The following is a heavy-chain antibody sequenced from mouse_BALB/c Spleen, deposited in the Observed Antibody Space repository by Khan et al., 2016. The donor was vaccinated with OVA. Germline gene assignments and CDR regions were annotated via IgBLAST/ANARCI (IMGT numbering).Heavy chain of an antibody. V-gene: IGHV2-6*02. D-gene: IGHD1-1*01. CDR2: IWSDGFT. Sequence: VQLQESGPGLVAPSQSLSITCTVSGFSLTSYGVHWVRQPPGKGLEWLVVIWSDGFTTYNSALKSRLSISKDNSKSQIFLKMNSLQTDDTAMYYCDRGIYYFGSRYMDYWGQGTSVTVSS. J-gene: IGHJ4*01. CDR1: GFSLTSYG. CDR3: DRGIYYFGSRYMDY.